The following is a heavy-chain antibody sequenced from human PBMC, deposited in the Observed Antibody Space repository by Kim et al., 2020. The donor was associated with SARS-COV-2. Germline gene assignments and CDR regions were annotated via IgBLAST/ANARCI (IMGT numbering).Heavy chain of an antibody. CDR1: GGSISSYY. Sequence: SETLSLTCTVSGGSISSYYWSWIRQPPGKGLEWIGYIYYSGSTNYNPSLKSRVTISVDTSKNQFSLKLSSVTAADTAVYYCARDLGTYSTPGWFDPWGQGTLVTVSS. J-gene: IGHJ5*02. CDR2: IYYSGST. D-gene: IGHD6-13*01. CDR3: ARDLGTYSTPGWFDP. V-gene: IGHV4-59*01.